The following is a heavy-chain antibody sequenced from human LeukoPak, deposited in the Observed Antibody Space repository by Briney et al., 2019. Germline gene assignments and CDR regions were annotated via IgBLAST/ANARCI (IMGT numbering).Heavy chain of an antibody. D-gene: IGHD4-11*01. CDR2: ISSRGGTI. V-gene: IGHV3-48*03. CDR3: VRDTSTVGYDY. J-gene: IGHJ4*02. CDR1: GFPFSYYA. Sequence: GESLRLSCAASGFPFSYYAMSWVRQAPGKGLEWISYISSRGGTIYYADSVKGRFTISRGNAKNSLYLQMNSLRAEDTAVYYCVRDTSTVGYDYWGQGTLVTVSS.